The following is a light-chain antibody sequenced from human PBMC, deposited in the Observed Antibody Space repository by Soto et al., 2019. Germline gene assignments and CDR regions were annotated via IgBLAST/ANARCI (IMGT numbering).Light chain of an antibody. CDR2: GAS. Sequence: EIVLTQSPGTLSLSPGERATLSCRASQSVSSTFLAWYQQKPGQAPRLLIYGASSRATGIPDRFSGSGSGTKFTLTISSREPEDFAVYYCQRYDISPFPFGQGTKLEIK. CDR3: QRYDISPFP. J-gene: IGKJ2*01. CDR1: QSVSSTF. V-gene: IGKV3-20*01.